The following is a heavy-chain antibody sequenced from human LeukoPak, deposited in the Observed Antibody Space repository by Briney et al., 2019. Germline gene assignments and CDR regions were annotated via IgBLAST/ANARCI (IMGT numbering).Heavy chain of an antibody. J-gene: IGHJ4*02. V-gene: IGHV4-59*12. CDR1: GGSISSYY. CDR3: AGRPYAGYSSSWYLGGGVTYFDY. CDR2: IYYSGST. D-gene: IGHD6-13*01. Sequence: SETLSLTCTVSGGSISSYYWSWIRQPPGKGLEWIGYIYYSGSTNYNPSLKSRVTISVDTSKNQFSLKLSSVTAADTAVYYCAGRPYAGYSSSWYLGGGVTYFDYWGQGTLVTVSS.